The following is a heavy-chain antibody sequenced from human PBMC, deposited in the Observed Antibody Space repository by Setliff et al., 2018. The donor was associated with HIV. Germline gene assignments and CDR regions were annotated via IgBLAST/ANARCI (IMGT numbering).Heavy chain of an antibody. D-gene: IGHD3-3*01. J-gene: IGHJ4*02. CDR1: GYTFTGYY. V-gene: IGHV1-2*02. CDR3: ARLFYDYWSGFYSGDY. CDR2: MNPNSGGT. Sequence: GASVKVSCKASGYTFTGYYLHWLRQAPGQGLEWMGWMNPNSGGTNYAQKFQGRVTMTRDTSINTAFMELNSLRSDDTAVYYCARLFYDYWSGFYSGDYWGQGTLVTVSS.